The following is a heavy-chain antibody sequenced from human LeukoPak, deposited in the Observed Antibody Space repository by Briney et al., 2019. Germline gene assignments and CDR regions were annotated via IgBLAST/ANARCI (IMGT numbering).Heavy chain of an antibody. V-gene: IGHV5-51*01. CDR1: GYSFTSYW. D-gene: IGHD5-24*01. CDR3: ARCEGDGYNPTPGAKYGMDV. CDR2: IDPGVSDT. J-gene: IGHJ6*02. Sequence: GESLKISFKGSGYSFTSYWIGWVLQMPGKGLEWMGIIDPGVSDTRYSPSFQDQVTISADTSISTAYLQSGSLTASDPAMYYCARCEGDGYNPTPGAKYGMDVWGQGTTVTVS.